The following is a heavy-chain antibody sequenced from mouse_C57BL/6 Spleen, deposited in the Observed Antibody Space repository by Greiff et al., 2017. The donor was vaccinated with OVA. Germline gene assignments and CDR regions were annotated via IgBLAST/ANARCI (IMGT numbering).Heavy chain of an antibody. V-gene: IGHV1-42*01. CDR3: AREILSPY. CDR1: GYSFTGYY. Sequence: VQLQQSGPELVKPGASVKISCKASGYSFTGYYMNWVKQSPEKSLEWIGEINPSTGGTTYNQKFKAKATLTVDKSSSTAYMQLKSLTSEDSAVYYCAREILSPYWGQGTLVTVSA. CDR2: INPSTGGT. J-gene: IGHJ3*01.